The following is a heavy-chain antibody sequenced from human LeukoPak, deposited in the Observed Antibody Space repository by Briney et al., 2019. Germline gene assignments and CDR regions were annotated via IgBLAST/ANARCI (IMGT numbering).Heavy chain of an antibody. CDR2: IIPILGIA. CDR3: ARGFCSSTTCYAFDI. CDR1: GGTFSSYA. V-gene: IGHV1-69*10. D-gene: IGHD2-2*01. J-gene: IGHJ3*02. Sequence: SVKVSCKASGGTFSSYAISWVRQAPGQGLEWMGRIIPILGIANYAQKFQGRVTITADKSTSTGYMELSRLIFDDTAVYYCARGFCSSTTCYAFDIWGQGTMVTVSS.